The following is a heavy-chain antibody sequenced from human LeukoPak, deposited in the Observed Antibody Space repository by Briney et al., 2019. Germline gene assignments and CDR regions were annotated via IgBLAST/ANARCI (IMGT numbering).Heavy chain of an antibody. CDR1: GYSFSSYG. CDR2: ISAYNGNT. V-gene: IGHV1-18*01. J-gene: IGHJ4*02. D-gene: IGHD1-20*01. Sequence: ASVKVSCKASGYSFSSYGITWVRQAPGQGLEWMGWISAYNGNTNYAQKLQGRVTMTTDTSTSTAYMDLRSLRSDDTAVYYCARSPELTGTFDYWGQGTLVTVSS. CDR3: ARSPELTGTFDY.